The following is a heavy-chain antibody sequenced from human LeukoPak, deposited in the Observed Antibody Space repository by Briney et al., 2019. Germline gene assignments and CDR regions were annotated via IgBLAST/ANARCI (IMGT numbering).Heavy chain of an antibody. CDR1: GFTFSSYW. J-gene: IGHJ3*02. V-gene: IGHV3-7*01. Sequence: GGSLRLSCAASGFTFSSYWMSWVRQAPGKGLEWVANIKQDGSEKYYVDSVKGRFTISRDNAKNSLYLQMNSLRAEDTAVYYCARDSRLRADTAMVTEAFDIWGQGTMVTVSS. CDR2: IKQDGSEK. D-gene: IGHD5-18*01. CDR3: ARDSRLRADTAMVTEAFDI.